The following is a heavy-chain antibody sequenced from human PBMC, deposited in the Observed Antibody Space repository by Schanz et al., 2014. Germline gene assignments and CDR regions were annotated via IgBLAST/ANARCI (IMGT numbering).Heavy chain of an antibody. V-gene: IGHV3-74*01. CDR2: INSVGSNT. J-gene: IGHJ4*02. D-gene: IGHD6-19*01. Sequence: VHLLESGGGLVEPGGSLRLSCAASGFTFSSHWMHWVRQDPGKGLVWVARINSVGSNTDYADSVKGRFTISRDNSKNSLYLQMNSLRAEDTALYYCTKDKSQIAVAGLFDLWGQGTLVTVSS. CDR1: GFTFSSHW. CDR3: TKDKSQIAVAGLFDL.